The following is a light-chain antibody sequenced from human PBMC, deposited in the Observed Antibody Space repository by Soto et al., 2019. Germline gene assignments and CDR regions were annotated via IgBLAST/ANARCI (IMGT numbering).Light chain of an antibody. CDR2: LGS. Sequence: DIVMTQSPLSLPVTPGEPASISCRSSQSLLQSNGYNYLDWYLQKPGQSPQLLIYLGSNRASGVPDRFSGSGSGTDFTLKISRVEAEDVGVYYCMQSLHTPLTFGQGTRLEIK. CDR1: QSLLQSNGYNY. J-gene: IGKJ5*01. CDR3: MQSLHTPLT. V-gene: IGKV2-28*01.